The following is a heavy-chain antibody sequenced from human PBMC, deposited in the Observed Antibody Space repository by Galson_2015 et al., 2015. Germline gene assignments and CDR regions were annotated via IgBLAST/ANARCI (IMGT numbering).Heavy chain of an antibody. CDR2: ITSTGDPT. Sequence: SLRLSCAASAFAFSIYAMSWIRQAPGTGLEWVSYITSTGDPTYYADSVKGRFTVSRDNAKNSLFLQMNSLRAEDTDLYYCAKNTVAACSSSDMDDWGRPTSVTVSS. CDR1: AFAFSIYA. J-gene: IGHJ6*03. D-gene: IGHD6-6*01. CDR3: AKNTVAACSSSDMDD. V-gene: IGHV3-48*03.